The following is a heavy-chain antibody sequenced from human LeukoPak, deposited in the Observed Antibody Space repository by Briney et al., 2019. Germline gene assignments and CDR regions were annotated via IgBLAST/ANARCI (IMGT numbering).Heavy chain of an antibody. D-gene: IGHD1-1*01. Sequence: GGSLRLSCAASGFTFSSYSMNWVRQAPGKGLEGVSSISSSSSYIYYADSVKGRFTISRDNAKNSLYLQMNSLRAEDTAVYYCASAGTTGAKGMDVWGKGTTVTVSS. J-gene: IGHJ6*04. V-gene: IGHV3-21*01. CDR2: ISSSSSYI. CDR3: ASAGTTGAKGMDV. CDR1: GFTFSSYS.